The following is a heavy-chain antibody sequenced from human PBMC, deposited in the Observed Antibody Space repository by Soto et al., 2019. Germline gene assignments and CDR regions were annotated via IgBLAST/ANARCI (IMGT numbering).Heavy chain of an antibody. CDR2: IYYSGST. Sequence: SETLSLTCTVSGGSISSSSYYWGWIRQPPGKGLEWIGSIYYSGSTYYNPSLKSRVTISVDTSKNQFSLKLSSVTAADTAVYYFEAVGWELRWGPWGQGTMVTVSS. J-gene: IGHJ5*02. CDR3: EAVGWELRWGP. D-gene: IGHD1-26*01. CDR1: GGSISSSSYY. V-gene: IGHV4-39*01.